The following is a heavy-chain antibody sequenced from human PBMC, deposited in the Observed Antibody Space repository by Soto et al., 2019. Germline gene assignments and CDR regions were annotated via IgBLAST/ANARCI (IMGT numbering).Heavy chain of an antibody. Sequence: QVQLVQTGAEVRKPGASVKISCKASGYTFTSYAIHWLRQAPGQRLEWMGWINGGAGDTRYSVNFQARVSFNRPTAATTPFMDLGSLSSADTAIYYCARSPSRMAAETQLDPWGQGTLVTVSS. D-gene: IGHD6-6*01. J-gene: IGHJ5*02. V-gene: IGHV1-3*01. CDR1: GYTFTSYA. CDR2: INGGAGDT. CDR3: ARSPSRMAAETQLDP.